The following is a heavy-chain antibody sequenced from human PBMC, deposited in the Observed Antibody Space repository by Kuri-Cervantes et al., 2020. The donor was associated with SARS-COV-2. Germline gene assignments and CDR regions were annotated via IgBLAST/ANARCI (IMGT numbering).Heavy chain of an antibody. CDR1: GFTFSSYG. CDR2: IWYDGSNK. V-gene: IGHV3-33*08. CDR3: AREGIVGATSGMDV. Sequence: GESLKISCVASGFTFSSYGMHWVRQAPGKGLEWVAVIWYDGSNKYYADSVKGRFTISRDNSKNTLYLQMNSLRAEDTAVYYCAREGIVGATSGMDVWGQGTTVTVSS. D-gene: IGHD1-26*01. J-gene: IGHJ6*02.